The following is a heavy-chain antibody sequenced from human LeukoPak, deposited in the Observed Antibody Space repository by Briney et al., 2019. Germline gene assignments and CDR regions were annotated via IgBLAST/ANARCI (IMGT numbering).Heavy chain of an antibody. J-gene: IGHJ4*02. CDR2: ISAYNGNT. CDR3: ARLGGSYYRAFDY. D-gene: IGHD1-26*01. CDR1: GYTFTSYG. Sequence: ASVKVSCKASGYTFTSYGISWVRQAPGQGLEWMGWISAYNGNTNYAQKFQGRVTMTRDTSISTAYMELSRLRSDDTAVYYCARLGGSYYRAFDYWGQGALVTVSS. V-gene: IGHV1-18*01.